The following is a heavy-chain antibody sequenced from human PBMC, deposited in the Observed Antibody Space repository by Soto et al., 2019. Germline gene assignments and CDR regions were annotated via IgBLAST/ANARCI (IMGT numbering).Heavy chain of an antibody. CDR3: ARRSSSWYDPRYYYYGMDV. D-gene: IGHD6-13*01. V-gene: IGHV1-18*04. J-gene: IGHJ6*02. Sequence: ASVKVSCKASGYAFTSYGISWVRQAPGQGLEWMGWISAYNGNTNYAQKFQGRVTMTTDTSTSTAYMELRSLRSDDTAVYYCARRSSSWYDPRYYYYGMDVWGQGTTVTVSS. CDR2: ISAYNGNT. CDR1: GYAFTSYG.